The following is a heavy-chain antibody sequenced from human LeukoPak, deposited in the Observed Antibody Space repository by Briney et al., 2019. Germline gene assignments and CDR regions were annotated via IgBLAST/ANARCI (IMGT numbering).Heavy chain of an antibody. CDR3: TTDVTDIVLMVSY. Sequence: PGGTLRLSCAASGFTFNSYGMSWVRQAPGKGLEWVGRIKSKTDGGTTDYAAPVKGRFTISRDDSKNTLYLQMNSLKTEDTAVYYCTTDVTDIVLMVSYWGQGTLVTVSS. J-gene: IGHJ4*02. CDR2: IKSKTDGGTT. D-gene: IGHD2-8*01. CDR1: GFTFNSYG. V-gene: IGHV3-15*01.